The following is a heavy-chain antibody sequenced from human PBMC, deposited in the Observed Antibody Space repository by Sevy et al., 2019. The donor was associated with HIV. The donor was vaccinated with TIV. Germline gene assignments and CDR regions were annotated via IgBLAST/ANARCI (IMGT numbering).Heavy chain of an antibody. Sequence: GGSLRLSCAASGFSFSDYYMSWIRQAPGKGLEWVSYISSSGDTIYYADSVKGRFTISRDNAKNSPYLQMNSLRAEDTAVYYCASPGPPYSSNWFDAFDFWGQGTMVTVSS. D-gene: IGHD6-13*01. J-gene: IGHJ3*01. CDR2: ISSSGDTI. CDR1: GFSFSDYY. V-gene: IGHV3-11*01. CDR3: ASPGPPYSSNWFDAFDF.